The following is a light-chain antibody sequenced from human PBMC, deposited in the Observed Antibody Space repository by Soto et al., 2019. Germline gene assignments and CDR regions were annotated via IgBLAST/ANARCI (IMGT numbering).Light chain of an antibody. CDR1: SSDIGSYNL. J-gene: IGLJ1*01. V-gene: IGLV2-23*01. CDR3: CSYAPGSTDE. CDR2: ESS. Sequence: QSALTQPASGSGSPGQSISISCTGTSSDIGSYNLVSWYQQHPGKAPKLIIYESSKRPSGVSDRFSAYRAGSAASLTICGLQAEDEADYYCCSYAPGSTDEVGSGTKVTVL.